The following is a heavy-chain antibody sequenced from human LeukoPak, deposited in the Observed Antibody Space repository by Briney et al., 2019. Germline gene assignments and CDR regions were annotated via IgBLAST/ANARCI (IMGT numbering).Heavy chain of an antibody. J-gene: IGHJ4*02. CDR3: AKWSGFLEWLLFTVDY. Sequence: GGSLRLSCAASGFTFSSYAMSWVRQAPGKGLEWVSAISGSGGSTYYADSVRGRFTISRDNSKNTLYLQMNSLRAEDTAVYYCAKWSGFLEWLLFTVDYWGQGTLVTVSS. D-gene: IGHD3-3*01. CDR2: ISGSGGST. V-gene: IGHV3-23*01. CDR1: GFTFSSYA.